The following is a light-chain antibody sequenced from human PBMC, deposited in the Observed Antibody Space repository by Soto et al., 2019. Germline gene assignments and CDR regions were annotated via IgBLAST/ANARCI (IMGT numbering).Light chain of an antibody. CDR1: QDISNY. Sequence: DLQMTQSPSSLSASVGDRVTITCQASQDISNYLNWYQQKPGKAPKLLIYDASNLETGVPSRFSGSGSWTDFTFTISSLQPEEIATYYCPQYDNLPRTFGQGTKLEIK. CDR3: PQYDNLPRT. J-gene: IGKJ2*01. CDR2: DAS. V-gene: IGKV1-33*01.